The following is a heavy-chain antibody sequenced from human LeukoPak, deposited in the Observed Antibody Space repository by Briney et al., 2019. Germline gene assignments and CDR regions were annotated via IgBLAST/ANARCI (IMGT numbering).Heavy chain of an antibody. CDR3: ARRSYDSSVYYRYMYYFDY. CDR2: IYPGDSDT. CDR1: GYSFTTNW. D-gene: IGHD3-22*01. J-gene: IGHJ4*02. Sequence: GESPKISCKGSGYSFTTNWVGWGRQMSGEGLEWMGIIYPGDSDTRYSPSFQGQVTISVDKSISTAYLQWSSLKASDTAMYYCARRSYDSSVYYRYMYYFDYWGQGTLVTVSS. V-gene: IGHV5-51*01.